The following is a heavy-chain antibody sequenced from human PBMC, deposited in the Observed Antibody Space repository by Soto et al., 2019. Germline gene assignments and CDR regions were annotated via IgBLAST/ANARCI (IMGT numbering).Heavy chain of an antibody. V-gene: IGHV3-21*01. J-gene: IGHJ3*02. D-gene: IGHD3-9*01. CDR2: ISSSSSYI. CDR1: GFTFSSYS. CDR3: ARDVLRYFDWSPDAFDI. Sequence: VQLVESGGGLVKPGGSLRLSCAASGFTFSSYSMNWVRQAPGKGLEWVSSISSSSSYIYYADSVKGRFTISRDNAKNSLYLQMYSLRAEDTAVYYCARDVLRYFDWSPDAFDIWGQGTMVTVSS.